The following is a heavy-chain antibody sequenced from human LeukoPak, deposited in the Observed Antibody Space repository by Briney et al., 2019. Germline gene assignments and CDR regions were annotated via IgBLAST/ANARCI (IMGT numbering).Heavy chain of an antibody. V-gene: IGHV1-46*01. J-gene: IGHJ5*02. D-gene: IGHD3-16*01. CDR3: ARDTSEGDYAWWFDP. CDR2: INPRGTAT. Sequence: ASVKVSCRASGYTFTGYYMHWVRQAHGQGLEWMGLINPRGTATRYAESFQGRLTLTRDLSTSTGHMELSSLRSDDTAVYFCARDTSEGDYAWWFDPWGQGTLVTVAS. CDR1: GYTFTGYY.